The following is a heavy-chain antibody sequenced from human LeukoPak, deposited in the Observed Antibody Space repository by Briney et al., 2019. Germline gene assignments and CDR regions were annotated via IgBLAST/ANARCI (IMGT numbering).Heavy chain of an antibody. D-gene: IGHD6-13*01. CDR2: INHSGST. V-gene: IGHV4-34*01. CDR1: GGSFSGYY. CDR3: ARGRYLTTLGGAAAGFLDY. J-gene: IGHJ4*02. Sequence: SETPSLTCAVYGGSFSGYYWSWIRQPPGKGLEWIGEINHSGSTNYNPSLKSRVTMSVDTSQKQFSLRLTSLRAADTAVYYCARGRYLTTLGGAAAGFLDYWGQGTVVTVSS.